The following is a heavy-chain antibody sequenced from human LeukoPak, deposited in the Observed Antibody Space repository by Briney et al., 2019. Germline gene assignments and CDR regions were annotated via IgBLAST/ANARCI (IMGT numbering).Heavy chain of an antibody. CDR3: ARGFYGGRPFDL. D-gene: IGHD4-23*01. J-gene: IGHJ2*01. Sequence: PGGSLRLSCAASGFTVSGDYMTWVRQAPGKGLEWVSLIYSDGTTYYADSVQGRFTLSRDSSSNTLYLQMSSLRDEDTAVYYCARGFYGGRPFDLWGRGTLVTVSS. CDR1: GFTVSGDY. V-gene: IGHV3-66*01. CDR2: IYSDGTT.